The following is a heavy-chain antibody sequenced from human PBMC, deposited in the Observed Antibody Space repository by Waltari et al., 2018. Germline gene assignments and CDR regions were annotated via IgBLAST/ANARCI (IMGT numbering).Heavy chain of an antibody. CDR1: GFTVSSNY. J-gene: IGHJ4*02. Sequence: EVQLVESGGGLIQPGGSLRLSCAASGFTVSSNYMSWVRQAPGKGLEWVSVIYSGGSTYYADSVKGRFTISRDNSKNTLYLQMNSLRAEDTAVYYCASASGGYSYGLYYFDYWGQGTLVTVSS. CDR3: ASASGGYSYGLYYFDY. V-gene: IGHV3-53*01. D-gene: IGHD5-18*01. CDR2: IYSGGST.